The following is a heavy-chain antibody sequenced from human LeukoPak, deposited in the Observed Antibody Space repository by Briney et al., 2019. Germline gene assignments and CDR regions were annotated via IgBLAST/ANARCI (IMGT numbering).Heavy chain of an antibody. V-gene: IGHV1-46*01. J-gene: IGHJ3*02. CDR3: ATIGYCSSTSCPTPDDAFDI. CDR2: INPSGGST. D-gene: IGHD2-2*01. Sequence: ASVKVSCKASGYTFTSYYMHWVRQAPGQGLEWMGIINPSGGSTSYAQKFQGGVTMTRDTSTSTVYMELSSLRSEDTAVYYCATIGYCSSTSCPTPDDAFDIWGQGTMVTVSS. CDR1: GYTFTSYY.